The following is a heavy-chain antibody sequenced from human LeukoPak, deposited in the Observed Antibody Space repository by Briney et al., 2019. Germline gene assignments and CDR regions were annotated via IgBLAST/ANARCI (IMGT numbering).Heavy chain of an antibody. CDR3: ARVNQAVAGTPFDY. CDR1: GGSISSYY. CDR2: IYYSGST. D-gene: IGHD6-19*01. V-gene: IGHV4-59*01. J-gene: IGHJ4*02. Sequence: SETLSLTCTVSGGSISSYYWSWIRQTPGKGLEWIGYIYYSGSTNYNPSLKSRVTISVDTSKNQFSLKLSSVTAADTAVYYCARVNQAVAGTPFDYWGQGTLVTVSS.